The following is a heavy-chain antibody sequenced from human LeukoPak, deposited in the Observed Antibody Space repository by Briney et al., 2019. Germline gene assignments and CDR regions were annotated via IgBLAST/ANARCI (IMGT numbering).Heavy chain of an antibody. V-gene: IGHV4-4*02. CDR1: GGSISSSNW. CDR2: IYHSGST. CDR3: ARSGTTVVTSDAYWYFDL. Sequence: SETLSLTCAVSGGSISSSNWWSWVRQPPGKGLEWIGEIYHSGSTNYNPSLKSRVTISVDKSKNQFSLKLSSVTAADTAVYYCARSGTTVVTSDAYWYFDLWGRGTLVTVSS. J-gene: IGHJ2*01. D-gene: IGHD4-23*01.